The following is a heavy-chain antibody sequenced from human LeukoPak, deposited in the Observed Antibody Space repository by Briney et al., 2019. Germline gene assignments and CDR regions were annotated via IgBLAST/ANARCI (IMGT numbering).Heavy chain of an antibody. V-gene: IGHV3-23*01. CDR1: GFTFSSYA. D-gene: IGHD3-10*01. CDR3: AKEGSALLWFGEFNYYFDY. CDR2: ISGSGGST. Sequence: GGSLRLSCAASGFTFSSYAMHWIRQAPGKGLEWVSAISGSGGSTYYADSVKGRFTISRDNSKNTLYLQMNSLRAEDTAVYYCAKEGSALLWFGEFNYYFDYWGQGTLVTVSS. J-gene: IGHJ4*02.